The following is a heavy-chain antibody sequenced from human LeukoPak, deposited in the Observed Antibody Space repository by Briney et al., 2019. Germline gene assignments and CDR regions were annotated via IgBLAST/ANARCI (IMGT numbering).Heavy chain of an antibody. CDR2: ISGSSDDI. V-gene: IGHV3-48*01. J-gene: IGHJ4*02. CDR1: GFTFSSHR. Sequence: GGSLRLSCAASGFTFSSHRMNWVRQAPGKGLEWVADISGSSDDIHYADSVTGRFTISRDNSKTTLYLQMNSLRAEDTAVYYCAKVDSWTRFDYWGQGTLVTVSS. D-gene: IGHD6-13*01. CDR3: AKVDSWTRFDY.